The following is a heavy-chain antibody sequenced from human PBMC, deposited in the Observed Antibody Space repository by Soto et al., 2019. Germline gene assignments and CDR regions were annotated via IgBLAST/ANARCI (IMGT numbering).Heavy chain of an antibody. CDR3: AKEGGLSGSYYISSSYYFDY. CDR2: ISYGGSNT. D-gene: IGHD1-26*01. Sequence: QVQLVESGGGVVQPGRSLRLSCVASGFTFSSYGMHWVRQAPGKGLEWVAIISYGGSNTYYADSVKGRFTISRDNSKNTLYLQMNSLRAKDTSVYYCAKEGGLSGSYYISSSYYFDYWGQGTLVTDSS. V-gene: IGHV3-30*18. CDR1: GFTFSSYG. J-gene: IGHJ4*02.